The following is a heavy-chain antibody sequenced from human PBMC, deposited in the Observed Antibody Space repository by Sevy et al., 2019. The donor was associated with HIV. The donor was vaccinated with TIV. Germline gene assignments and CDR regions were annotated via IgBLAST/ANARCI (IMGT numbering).Heavy chain of an antibody. CDR1: GFTFSKYS. Sequence: GGSLRLSCAASGFTFSKYSMIWVRQPPGKGLEWVSTLSFGCGEINHADSVKGRFTISRVNSKNSLYLQMNNLRAEDTAVYYCAREGCTKPHDYWGQGTLVTVSS. J-gene: IGHJ4*02. CDR2: LSFGCGEI. D-gene: IGHD2-8*01. V-gene: IGHV3-23*01. CDR3: AREGCTKPHDY.